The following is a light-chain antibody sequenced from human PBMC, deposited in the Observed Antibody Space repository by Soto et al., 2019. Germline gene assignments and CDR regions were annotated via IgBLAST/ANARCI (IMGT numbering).Light chain of an antibody. CDR1: SSDVGSYNL. V-gene: IGLV2-23*01. CDR2: EGS. CDR3: CSYAGSSTHVV. J-gene: IGLJ2*01. Sequence: QSVLTQPASVSGSPGQSITISCTGTSSDVGSYNLVSWYQQHPGKAPKLMIYEGSKRPSGVSNRFSGCKSGNTASLTISGLKAEDEADYYCCSYAGSSTHVVFGGGTKLTVL.